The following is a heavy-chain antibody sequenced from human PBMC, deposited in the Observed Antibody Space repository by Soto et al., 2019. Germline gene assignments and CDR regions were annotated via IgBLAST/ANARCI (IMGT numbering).Heavy chain of an antibody. CDR3: AHRDTSLEMSGEFDY. J-gene: IGHJ4*02. D-gene: IGHD1-26*01. CDR2: IYWDDDK. V-gene: IGHV2-5*02. Sequence: QITLKESGPTLVKPTQTLTLTCTFSGFSLSTTAVGVGWIRQPPGKALEWLAFIYWDDDKRYSPSPKGRLTVTKDTSKNQVVLTMTDMDPVDTATYYCAHRDTSLEMSGEFDYWGQGTLVTVSS. CDR1: GFSLSTTAVG.